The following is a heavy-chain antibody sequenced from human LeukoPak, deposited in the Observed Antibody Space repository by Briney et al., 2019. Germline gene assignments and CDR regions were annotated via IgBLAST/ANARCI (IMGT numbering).Heavy chain of an antibody. J-gene: IGHJ4*02. V-gene: IGHV3-7*05. CDR1: GFTFSSFW. D-gene: IGHD4-17*01. CDR3: ARGMTTGD. CDR2: IKHDGSEK. Sequence: GRSLRLSCAASGFTFSSFWMNWVRQAPGKGLEWVANIKHDGSEKYYVDSVKGRFTISRDNAKSSLFLQMNSLRVEDTAVYYCARGMTTGDWGQGTLVTVSS.